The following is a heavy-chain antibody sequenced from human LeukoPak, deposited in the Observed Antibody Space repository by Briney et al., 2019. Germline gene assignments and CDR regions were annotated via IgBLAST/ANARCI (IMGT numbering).Heavy chain of an antibody. J-gene: IGHJ6*02. V-gene: IGHV3-30-3*01. CDR2: ISYDGSNK. Sequence: GGSLRLSCAASGFTFSSYAMHWVRQAPGKGLEWVAVISYDGSNKYYADSVKGRFTISRDNSKNTLYLQMNSLRAEDTAVYYCARDPRPYYGMDVWGQGTTVTVSS. CDR3: ARDPRPYYGMDV. CDR1: GFTFSSYA.